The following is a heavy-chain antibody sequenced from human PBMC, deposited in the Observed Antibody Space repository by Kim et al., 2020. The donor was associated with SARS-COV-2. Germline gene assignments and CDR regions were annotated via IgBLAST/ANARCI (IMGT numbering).Heavy chain of an antibody. CDR1: GFTFSSYS. Sequence: GGSLRLSCAASGFTFSSYSMNWVRQAPGKGLEWVSSISSSSSYIYYADSVKGRFTISRDNAKNSLYLQMNSLRAEDTAVYYCARDTPHTYYYGSGSYDYYYYGMDVWGQGTTVTVSS. D-gene: IGHD3-10*01. CDR2: ISSSSSYI. V-gene: IGHV3-21*01. J-gene: IGHJ6*02. CDR3: ARDTPHTYYYGSGSYDYYYYGMDV.